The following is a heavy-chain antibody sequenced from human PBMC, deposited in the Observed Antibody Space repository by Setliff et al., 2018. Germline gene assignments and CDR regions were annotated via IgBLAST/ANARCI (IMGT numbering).Heavy chain of an antibody. D-gene: IGHD2-15*01. CDR1: GFTFSSYS. V-gene: IGHV3-21*04. J-gene: IGHJ4*02. CDR2: ISSSSSYI. Sequence: LRLSCAASGFTFSSYSMNWVRQAPGKGLEWVSSISSSSSYIYYADSVKGRFTISRDNSKNTLYLQMNSLRAEDTAVYYCVKDRYCSDASCSPDYFDYWGQGTLVTVSS. CDR3: VKDRYCSDASCSPDYFDY.